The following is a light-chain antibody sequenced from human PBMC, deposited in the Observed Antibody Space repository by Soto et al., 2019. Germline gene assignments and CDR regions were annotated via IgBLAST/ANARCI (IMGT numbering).Light chain of an antibody. V-gene: IGLV7-43*01. J-gene: IGLJ2*01. CDR3: LLYYGGSRLV. CDR1: TGPVTSDYY. Sequence: QTVVTQEPSLTVSPGGTVTLTCASSTGPVTSDYYPTWFQQKPGQAPTTLIYSTTNKHSWTPDRFSGSLIGDKAALTVSGVQPEDEADYFCLLYYGGSRLVFGGGTKLTVL. CDR2: STT.